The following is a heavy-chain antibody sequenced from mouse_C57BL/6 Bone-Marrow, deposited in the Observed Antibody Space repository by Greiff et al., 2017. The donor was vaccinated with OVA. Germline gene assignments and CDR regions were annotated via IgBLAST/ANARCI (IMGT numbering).Heavy chain of an antibody. CDR2: IYPGNSDT. Sequence: VQLQQSGTVLARPGASVKMSCKTSGYTFTSYWMHWVKQRPGQGLEWIGAIYPGNSDTSYNQKFKGKAKLTAVTSASTAYMELSSLTNEDSAVYYGTRMDYDGYYRFAYWGQGTLVTVSA. CDR3: TRMDYDGYYRFAY. J-gene: IGHJ3*01. D-gene: IGHD2-3*01. CDR1: GYTFTSYW. V-gene: IGHV1-5*01.